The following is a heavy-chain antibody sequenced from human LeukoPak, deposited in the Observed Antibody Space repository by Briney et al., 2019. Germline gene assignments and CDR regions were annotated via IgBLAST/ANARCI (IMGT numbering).Heavy chain of an antibody. CDR3: ARRTATSSSWSSFDF. V-gene: IGHV3-11*04. Sequence: GGSLRLSCAASGFTFSDYYMSWIRQVPGKGLEWVSYISSSGSTIYYADSVKGRFTISRDNAKNSLYLQMNSLRAEDTSVYYCARRTATSSSWSSFDFWGWGTLVTVSS. D-gene: IGHD6-13*01. CDR1: GFTFSDYY. CDR2: ISSSGSTI. J-gene: IGHJ4*02.